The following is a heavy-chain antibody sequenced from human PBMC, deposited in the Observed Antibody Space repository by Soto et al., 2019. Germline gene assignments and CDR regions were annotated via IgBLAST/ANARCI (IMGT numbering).Heavy chain of an antibody. CDR2: VFSGGST. D-gene: IGHD5-18*01. CDR3: ASARTYNYAFDF. J-gene: IGHJ4*02. Sequence: PGGSLRLSFAPSGFTVHGNYMTWVRQASGKGLEWVSVVFSGGSTFYAGSVKGRFTISRDTSKNTLSLQMNSLRAEDTAVYFCASARTYNYAFDFWGQGTLVTVSS. V-gene: IGHV3-53*01. CDR1: GFTVHGNY.